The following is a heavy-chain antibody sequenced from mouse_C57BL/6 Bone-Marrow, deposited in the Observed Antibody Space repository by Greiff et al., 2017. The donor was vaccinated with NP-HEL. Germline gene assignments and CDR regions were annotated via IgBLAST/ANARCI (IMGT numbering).Heavy chain of an antibody. CDR1: GYTFTSYG. CDR2: IYPRSGNT. J-gene: IGHJ3*01. Sequence: VQLQQSGAELARPGASVKLSCKASGYTFTSYGISWVKQRTGQGLEWIGEIYPRSGNTYYNEKFKGKATLTADKSSSTAYMELRSLTSEDSAVYFCARRSPYSNSFAYWGQGTLVTVSA. D-gene: IGHD2-5*01. V-gene: IGHV1-81*01. CDR3: ARRSPYSNSFAY.